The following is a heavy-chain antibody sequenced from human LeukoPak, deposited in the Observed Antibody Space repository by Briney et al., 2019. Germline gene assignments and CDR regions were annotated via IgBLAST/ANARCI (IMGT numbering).Heavy chain of an antibody. V-gene: IGHV3-74*01. Sequence: GGSLRLSCAVSGFTFSGYWMHWVRQAPGKGLVWVSRINDDGSSTSYADSVKGRFTISRDNAKNTLYLQMNSLRAEDTAVYYCSRNLELSAATLPGFWGQGTLVTVSS. CDR1: GFTFSGYW. CDR3: SRNLELSAATLPGF. CDR2: INDDGSST. D-gene: IGHD2-15*01. J-gene: IGHJ4*02.